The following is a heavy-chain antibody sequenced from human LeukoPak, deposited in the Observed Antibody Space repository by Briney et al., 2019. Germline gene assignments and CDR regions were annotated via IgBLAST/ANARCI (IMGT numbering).Heavy chain of an antibody. CDR2: ISHDGSNI. Sequence: GALRLSCVASGFTFYSYGMHWVRRAPGKGLEWVAVISHDGSNIHYGDSVKGRFTISRDNSKNTLYLQMNSLRAEDTAVYHCAKDPYRVIVATGNYLDPWGQGTLVTVSS. CDR3: AKDPYRVIVATGNYLDP. V-gene: IGHV3-30*18. J-gene: IGHJ5*02. CDR1: GFTFYSYG. D-gene: IGHD3-22*01.